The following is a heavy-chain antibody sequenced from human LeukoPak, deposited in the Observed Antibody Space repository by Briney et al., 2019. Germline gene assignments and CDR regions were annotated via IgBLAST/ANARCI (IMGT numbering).Heavy chain of an antibody. D-gene: IGHD1-26*01. Sequence: SETLSLTCTVSGGSISSSSYYWGWIRQPPGKGLEWIGSIYYSGSTYYNPSLKSRVTISVDTSKNQFSLKLSSVTAADTAVYYCARHTSIPGDWFDPWGQGTLVTVSS. V-gene: IGHV4-39*01. CDR1: GGSISSSSYY. J-gene: IGHJ5*02. CDR3: ARHTSIPGDWFDP. CDR2: IYYSGST.